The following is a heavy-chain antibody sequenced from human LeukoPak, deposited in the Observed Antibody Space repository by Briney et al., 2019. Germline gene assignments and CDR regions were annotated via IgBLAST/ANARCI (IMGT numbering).Heavy chain of an antibody. D-gene: IGHD3-16*02. CDR2: VFQLQTVRT. CDR3: ARVLIVPKLIDS. Sequence: SETLSDTCTVPGSSITNTYYWAWFRQPPGKGLEWIATVFQLQTVRTFSNPSLESRLTLSLDTSQNQFSLNLTSVTAADTALYFCARVLIVPKLIDSWGQGTLVTVSS. J-gene: IGHJ4*02. CDR1: GSSITNTYY. V-gene: IGHV4-38-2*02.